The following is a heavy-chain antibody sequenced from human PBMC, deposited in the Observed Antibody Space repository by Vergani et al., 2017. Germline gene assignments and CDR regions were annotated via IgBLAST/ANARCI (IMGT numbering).Heavy chain of an antibody. CDR3: ARHIEQLGPHYYYYYYMDG. V-gene: IGHV5-51*01. CDR2: IYPGDSDT. CDR1: GYSFTRYW. D-gene: IGHD6-6*01. Sequence: EVQLVQSGAEVKKPGESLKISCKGSGYSFTRYWIGWVRQMPGKGLEWMGIIYPGDSDTRYSPSFQGQVTISADKSISTAYLQWSSLKASDTAMYYCARHIEQLGPHYYYYYYMDGWGKGTTVTVSS. J-gene: IGHJ6*03.